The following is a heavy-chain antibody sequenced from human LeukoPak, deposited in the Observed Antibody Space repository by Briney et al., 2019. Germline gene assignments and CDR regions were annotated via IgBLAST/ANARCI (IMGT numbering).Heavy chain of an antibody. CDR1: GYSFTSYW. CDR2: IYPGDSDT. D-gene: IGHD3-22*01. V-gene: IGHV5-51*01. Sequence: GASLQISCKGSGYSFTSYWIGWVRQMPGKGLEWMGIIYPGDSDTRYSPSFQGQVTISADKSISTAYLQWSSLKASDTAMYYCARPQTDYYDSSGYPDAFDIWGQGTMVTVSS. J-gene: IGHJ3*02. CDR3: ARPQTDYYDSSGYPDAFDI.